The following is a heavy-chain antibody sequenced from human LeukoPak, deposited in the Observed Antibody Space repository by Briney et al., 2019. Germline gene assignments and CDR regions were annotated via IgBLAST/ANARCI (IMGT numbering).Heavy chain of an antibody. CDR2: IRSKVNSYAT. D-gene: IGHD3-22*01. CDR3: TRRSGDDSRGYYDY. J-gene: IGHJ4*02. Sequence: GGSLRLSCAASGFTFSGSAMHWVRQASGKGLEWVGRIRSKVNSYATAYAASVKARFTISRDESKNTAYLQMNSLKTEDTAVYYCTRRSGDDSRGYYDYWGQGTLVTVSS. V-gene: IGHV3-73*01. CDR1: GFTFSGSA.